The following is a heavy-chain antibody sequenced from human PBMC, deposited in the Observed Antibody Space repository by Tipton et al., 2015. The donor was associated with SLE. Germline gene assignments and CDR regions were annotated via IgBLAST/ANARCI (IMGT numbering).Heavy chain of an antibody. CDR3: ASPGAWHDAFDI. Sequence: SLRLSCAASGFTFSSYSMHWVRQAPGKGLEWVAFIRYDGSNKYYADSVKGRFTISRDNSKNTLYLQMNSLRAEDTAVYYCASPGAWHDAFDIWGQGTMVTVSS. J-gene: IGHJ3*02. CDR2: IRYDGSNK. V-gene: IGHV3-30*02. D-gene: IGHD3-10*01. CDR1: GFTFSSYS.